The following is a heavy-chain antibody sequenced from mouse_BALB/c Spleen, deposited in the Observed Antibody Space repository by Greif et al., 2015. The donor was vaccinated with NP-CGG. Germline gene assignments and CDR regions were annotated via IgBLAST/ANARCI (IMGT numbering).Heavy chain of an antibody. J-gene: IGHJ2*01. Sequence: VQLQQSGAELVRPGALVKLSCKASGFNIKDYYMHWVKQRPEQGLEWIGWIDPENGNTIYDPKFQGKASITADTSSNTAYLQLSSLTSEDTAVYYCARSRPITTVEGYYFDYWGQGTTLTVSS. V-gene: IGHV14-1*02. D-gene: IGHD1-1*01. CDR2: IDPENGNT. CDR3: ARSRPITTVEGYYFDY. CDR1: GFNIKDYY.